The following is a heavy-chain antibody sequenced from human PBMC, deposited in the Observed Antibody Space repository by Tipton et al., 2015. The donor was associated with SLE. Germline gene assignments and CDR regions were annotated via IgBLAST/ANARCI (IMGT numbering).Heavy chain of an antibody. J-gene: IGHJ4*02. V-gene: IGHV4-34*01. CDR1: GGSFSGYY. D-gene: IGHD6-19*01. Sequence: TLSLTCAVYGGSFSGYYWSWIRQPPGKGLEWIGEINHSGSTNYNPSLKSRVTISVDTSKNQFSLKLRSVTAADTAGYYCARGWGYSSGWAQWPFDYWGQGTLVTVSS. CDR3: ARGWGYSSGWAQWPFDY. CDR2: INHSGST.